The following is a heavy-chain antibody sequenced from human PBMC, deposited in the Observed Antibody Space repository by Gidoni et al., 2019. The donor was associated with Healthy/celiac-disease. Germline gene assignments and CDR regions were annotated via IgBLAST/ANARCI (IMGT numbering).Heavy chain of an antibody. CDR3: ARLGGVWAAAGTGAFDI. J-gene: IGHJ3*02. D-gene: IGHD6-13*01. CDR2: IYYSGST. Sequence: QLQLPESGPGLVKPSETLSLTCTVSGGSISSSSYYWGWIRQPPGKGLEWMGSIYYSGSTYYNPSLKSRVTISVDTSKNQFSLKLSSVTAADTAVYYCARLGGVWAAAGTGAFDIWGQGTMVTVSS. V-gene: IGHV4-39*01. CDR1: GGSISSSSYY.